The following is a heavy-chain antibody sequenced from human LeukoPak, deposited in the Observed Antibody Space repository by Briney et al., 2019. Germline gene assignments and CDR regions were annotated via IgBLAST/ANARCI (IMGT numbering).Heavy chain of an antibody. CDR3: ARHLSGVTGYTYGRGIDN. D-gene: IGHD5-18*01. Sequence: GGSLRLSCAASGFTFSSYSMNWVRQAPGKGLEWVSSISSSSSYIYYADSVKGRFTISRDNAKTSLYLQMNSLRAEDTAVYYCARHLSGVTGYTYGRGIDNWGQGTLVTVSS. J-gene: IGHJ4*02. V-gene: IGHV3-21*01. CDR2: ISSSSSYI. CDR1: GFTFSSYS.